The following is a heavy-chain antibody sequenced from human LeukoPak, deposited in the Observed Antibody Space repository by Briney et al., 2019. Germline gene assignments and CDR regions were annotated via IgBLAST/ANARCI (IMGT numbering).Heavy chain of an antibody. D-gene: IGHD3-10*01. CDR2: MNPNSGNT. CDR1: GYTFTSYD. Sequence: ASVKVSCKASGYTFTSYDINWVRQATGQGLEWMGWMNPNSGNTGYAQKFQGRVTMTRNTSISTAYMELSSLRSEDTAVYYCARVSLARGYYYYYIDVWGKGTTVTVSS. V-gene: IGHV1-8*01. J-gene: IGHJ6*03. CDR3: ARVSLARGYYYYYIDV.